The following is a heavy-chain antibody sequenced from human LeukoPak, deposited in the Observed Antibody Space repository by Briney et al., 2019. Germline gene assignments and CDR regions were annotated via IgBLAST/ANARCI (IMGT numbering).Heavy chain of an antibody. CDR1: GFTFSNYA. D-gene: IGHD5-18*01. CDR3: AKVVYSYGNYYYYGMDV. V-gene: IGHV3-23*01. Sequence: GGSLRLSCAASGFTFSNYAMSWVRQAPGKGLEWVSGISGSGGSTYYADSVKGHFTISRDNSKNTLYLQMNSLRAEDTAVYYCAKVVYSYGNYYYYGMDVWGQGTTVTVSS. CDR2: ISGSGGST. J-gene: IGHJ6*02.